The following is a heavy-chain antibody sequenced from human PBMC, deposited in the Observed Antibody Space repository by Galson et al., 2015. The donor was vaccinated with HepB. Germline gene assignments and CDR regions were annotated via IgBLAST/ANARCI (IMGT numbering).Heavy chain of an antibody. Sequence: SLRLSCAASGFIFSSYSMSWVRQAPGKGLEWVSSISGSGGSTYYADSVKGRFTISRDNSKNTLYLQMNSLRAEDTAIYYCAKNPKHLLEPLPFDYWGQGTLVTVSS. CDR2: ISGSGGST. CDR3: AKNPKHLLEPLPFDY. CDR1: GFIFSSYS. J-gene: IGHJ4*02. V-gene: IGHV3-23*01.